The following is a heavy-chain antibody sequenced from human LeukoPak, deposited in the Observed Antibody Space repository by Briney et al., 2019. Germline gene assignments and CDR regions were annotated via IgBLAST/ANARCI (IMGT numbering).Heavy chain of an antibody. D-gene: IGHD3-9*01. Sequence: GGSLRLSCVASGFAFSSYWMHWVRHAPGKGLVWVSRITSDGSATNYADSVKGRFTISRDNAKNTLYLQMNSLRAEDTAVYYCASLVLSPVGYWGQGTLVTVSS. CDR3: ASLVLSPVGY. J-gene: IGHJ4*02. CDR2: ITSDGSAT. CDR1: GFAFSSYW. V-gene: IGHV3-74*01.